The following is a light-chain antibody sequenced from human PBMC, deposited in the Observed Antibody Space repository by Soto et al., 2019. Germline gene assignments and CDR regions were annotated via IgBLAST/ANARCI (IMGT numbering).Light chain of an antibody. Sequence: EIVLTQSPGSLCLSPGERATLSCRASQSFRGLLAWYQQKPGQAPRLLIYDAYNRATGIPPRFSGSGSGTDFTLTISSLEPEDSAVYYCQQRHMWPITFGQGTRLEI. CDR1: QSFRGL. CDR3: QQRHMWPIT. J-gene: IGKJ5*01. CDR2: DAY. V-gene: IGKV3-11*01.